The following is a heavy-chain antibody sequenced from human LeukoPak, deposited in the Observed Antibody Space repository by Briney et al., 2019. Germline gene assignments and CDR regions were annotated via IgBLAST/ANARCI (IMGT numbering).Heavy chain of an antibody. CDR3: ARVAPDYDYVWGSYFLDAYYFDY. V-gene: IGHV5-51*01. J-gene: IGHJ4*02. CDR1: GYSFTSYW. CDR2: IYPGDSDT. Sequence: GESLKISCKGSGYSFTSYWIGWVRQMPGKGLEWMGIIYPGDSDTRYSPSFHGQVTISADKSISTASMQWSSLRTSYTALSYCARVAPDYDYVWGSYFLDAYYFDYWGQGTLVTVSS. D-gene: IGHD3-16*01.